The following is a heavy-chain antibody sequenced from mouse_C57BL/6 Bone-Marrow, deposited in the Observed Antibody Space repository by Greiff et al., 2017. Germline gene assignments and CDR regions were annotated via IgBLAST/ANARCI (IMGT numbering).Heavy chain of an antibody. CDR2: IDPSDSYT. CDR1: GYTFTSYW. CDR3: ARGGRWVRDYFDY. D-gene: IGHD2-3*01. J-gene: IGHJ2*01. Sequence: VQLQQPGAELVMPGASVKLSCKASGYTFTSYWMHWVKPRPGPGLEWIGEIDPSDSYTNYNQKFKGKATLTVDKSSSAAYMQLSSLTSEDAAVYYWARGGRWVRDYFDYWGQGTTLTVSS. V-gene: IGHV1-69*01.